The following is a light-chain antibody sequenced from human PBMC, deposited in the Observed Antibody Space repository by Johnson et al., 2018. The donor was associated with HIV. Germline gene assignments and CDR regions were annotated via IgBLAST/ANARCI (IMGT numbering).Light chain of an antibody. V-gene: IGLV1-51*02. CDR1: SSNIGNNY. CDR2: END. Sequence: QSVLTQPPSVSAAPGQKVTISCSGSSSNIGNNYVSWYQQLPGTAPKLLIYENDKRPSGIPDRFSGSKSGTSATLDITGLQPGDEAEYYCGTWDGSLSLYVFGPGTKVTVL. J-gene: IGLJ1*01. CDR3: GTWDGSLSLYV.